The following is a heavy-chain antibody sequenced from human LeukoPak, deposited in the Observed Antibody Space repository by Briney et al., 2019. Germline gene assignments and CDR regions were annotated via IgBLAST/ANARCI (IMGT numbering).Heavy chain of an antibody. D-gene: IGHD6-19*01. V-gene: IGHV3-74*01. CDR2: INSDGSST. Sequence: PGGSLRLPCAASGFTFSSYWMHWVRQAPGKGLVWVSRINSDGSSTSYADSVKGRFTISRDNAKNTLYLQMNSLRAEDTAVYYCASTIAVAATDYWGQGTLVTVSS. CDR1: GFTFSSYW. CDR3: ASTIAVAATDY. J-gene: IGHJ4*02.